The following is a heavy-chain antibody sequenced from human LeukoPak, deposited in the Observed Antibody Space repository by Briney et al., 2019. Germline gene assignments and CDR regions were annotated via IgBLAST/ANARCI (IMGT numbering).Heavy chain of an antibody. Sequence: GGSLRLSCAASGFTFSAFWMSWVRQGPGKGLEWVARIKPDGSDSHHVDSVMGRFTISRDNAKNLLYLQMNSLSAEDTAVYYCARLFGGVTTFDYWGQGALVTVSS. V-gene: IGHV3-7*01. J-gene: IGHJ4*02. CDR1: GFTFSAFW. D-gene: IGHD4-17*01. CDR2: IKPDGSDS. CDR3: ARLFGGVTTFDY.